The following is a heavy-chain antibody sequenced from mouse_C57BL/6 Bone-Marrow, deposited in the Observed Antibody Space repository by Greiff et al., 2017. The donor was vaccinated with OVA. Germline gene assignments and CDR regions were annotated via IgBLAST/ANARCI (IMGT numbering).Heavy chain of an antibody. J-gene: IGHJ4*01. CDR1: GFTFSDYG. Sequence: EVMLVESGGGLVKPGGSLKLSCAASGFTFSDYGMHWVRQAPEKGLEWVAYISSGSSTIYYADTVKGRFTRSRDNAKNTLFLQMTSLRSEDAAMYYCAWRPTVVAPVDYWGQGTSVTVSS. CDR3: AWRPTVVAPVDY. V-gene: IGHV5-17*01. D-gene: IGHD1-1*01. CDR2: ISSGSSTI.